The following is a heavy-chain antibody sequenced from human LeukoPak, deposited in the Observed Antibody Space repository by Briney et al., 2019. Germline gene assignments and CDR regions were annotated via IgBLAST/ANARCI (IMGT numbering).Heavy chain of an antibody. CDR3: ARGSRGYNWTQVPFDY. Sequence: SETLSLTCAVYGGSFNGYYWSWIRQPPGKGLEWIGEINHSGSTKYNPSLKSRVTISVDTSKNQFSLKLSSVTAADTAVYYCARGSRGYNWTQVPFDYWGQGTLVTVSS. CDR1: GGSFNGYY. J-gene: IGHJ4*02. CDR2: INHSGST. D-gene: IGHD1-20*01. V-gene: IGHV4-34*01.